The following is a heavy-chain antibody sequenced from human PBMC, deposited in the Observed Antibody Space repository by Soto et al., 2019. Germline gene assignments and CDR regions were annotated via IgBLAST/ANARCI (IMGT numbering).Heavy chain of an antibody. J-gene: IGHJ5*02. CDR2: ISYDGRNK. D-gene: IGHD6-6*01. V-gene: IGHV3-30*18. CDR1: GFSFNSYG. CDR3: AKGGSSSARYFDA. Sequence: QVQVVESGGGVVQPGRSLRLSCAASGFSFNSYGMHWVRQAPGKGLEWVAIISYDGRNKYYADSVKGRFTISRDSPRNTLSLEMNSLRAEDTAVYYCAKGGSSSARYFDAGGQGALVTVSS.